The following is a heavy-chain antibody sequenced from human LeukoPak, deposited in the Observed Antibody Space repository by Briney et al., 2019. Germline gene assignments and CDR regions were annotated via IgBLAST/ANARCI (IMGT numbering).Heavy chain of an antibody. Sequence: SETLSLTCAVSGYSISSGYYWGWIRQPPGKGLEWIGSIYHSGSTYYNPSLKSRVTISVDTSKNQFSLKLSSVTAADTAVYYCARDRFPYGDYPLFDYWGQGTLVTVSS. CDR2: IYHSGST. D-gene: IGHD4-17*01. CDR1: GYSISSGYY. CDR3: ARDRFPYGDYPLFDY. V-gene: IGHV4-38-2*02. J-gene: IGHJ4*02.